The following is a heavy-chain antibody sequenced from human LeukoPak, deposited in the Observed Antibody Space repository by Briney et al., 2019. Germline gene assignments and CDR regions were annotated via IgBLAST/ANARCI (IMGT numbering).Heavy chain of an antibody. V-gene: IGHV5-51*01. D-gene: IGHD6-6*01. CDR3: ARHQYSSSFYYYYYMDV. CDR2: IYPGDSDT. J-gene: IGHJ6*03. CDR1: GYSFSNYW. Sequence: GESLKISCKGSGYSFSNYWIDWVRQMPGKGLEWMGIIYPGDSDTRYSPSFQGQVTISADKSISTAYLQWSSLKASDTAMYYCARHQYSSSFYYYYYMDVWGKGTTVTVSS.